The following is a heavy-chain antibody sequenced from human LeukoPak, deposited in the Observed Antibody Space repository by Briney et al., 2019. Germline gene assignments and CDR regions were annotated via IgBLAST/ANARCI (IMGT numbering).Heavy chain of an antibody. Sequence: ASVKVSCKASGYTFTSYGISWVRQAPGQGLEWMGWISAYNGNTNYAQKLQGRVTMTTDTSTSTAYMELRSLRSDDTAVYYCARGSLRLGELSLSSSLLDYWGQGTLVTVSS. CDR1: GYTFTSYG. CDR3: ARGSLRLGELSLSSSLLDY. V-gene: IGHV1-18*01. D-gene: IGHD3-16*02. CDR2: ISAYNGNT. J-gene: IGHJ4*02.